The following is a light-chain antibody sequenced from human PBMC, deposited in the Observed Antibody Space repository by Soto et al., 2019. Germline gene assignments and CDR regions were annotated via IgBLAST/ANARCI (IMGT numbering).Light chain of an antibody. Sequence: EILLTQSPGTLSLSPGERATLSCRVSQSISSNYLAWYQQKPGQAPRPLIYGASSRATGIPDTFSGSGSGTDFTLTISRLEPEDFAVYYCQQYGSSPFTFGPGTKVDIK. CDR1: QSISSNY. V-gene: IGKV3-20*01. J-gene: IGKJ3*01. CDR3: QQYGSSPFT. CDR2: GAS.